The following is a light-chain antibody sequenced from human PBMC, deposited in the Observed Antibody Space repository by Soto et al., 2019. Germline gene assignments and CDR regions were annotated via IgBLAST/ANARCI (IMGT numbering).Light chain of an antibody. CDR2: DSS. V-gene: IGKV3-11*01. Sequence: EIVLTQSPATLSLSPGERATLSCSASQSVSSYLAWYQQKPGQAPRLLIYDSSNRATGIPDRFSGSASGTDFTLTISSLEPEDFAVYYCQQRSNWPLTFVGGTKVEIK. CDR3: QQRSNWPLT. CDR1: QSVSSY. J-gene: IGKJ4*01.